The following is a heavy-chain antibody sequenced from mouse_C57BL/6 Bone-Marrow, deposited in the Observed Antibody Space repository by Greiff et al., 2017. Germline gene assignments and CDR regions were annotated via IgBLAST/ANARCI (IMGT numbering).Heavy chain of an antibody. CDR1: GYSFTSYY. Sequence: QVQLQQSGPELVKPGASVKISCKASGYSFTSYYIHWVKQRPGQGLEWIGWIYPGSGNTKYNEKFKGKATLTADTSSSTAYMQLSSLTSEDSAVYYCAREVTTPYYYAMDYWGQGTSVTVSS. V-gene: IGHV1-66*01. CDR3: AREVTTPYYYAMDY. J-gene: IGHJ4*01. CDR2: IYPGSGNT. D-gene: IGHD2-1*01.